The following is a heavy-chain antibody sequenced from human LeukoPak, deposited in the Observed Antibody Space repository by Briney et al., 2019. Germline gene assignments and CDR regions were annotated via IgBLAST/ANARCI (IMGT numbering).Heavy chain of an antibody. Sequence: GGSLRLSCAASGFTVSNNFLSCVRQPPGKGLEWVSDIYSGGSTYYADSVKGRFTISRDNSKNTLYLQMNSLRAEDTAVYYCTRGGGGSFPHYWGQGTLVTVSS. CDR1: GFTVSNNF. CDR2: IYSGGST. J-gene: IGHJ4*02. V-gene: IGHV3-53*01. CDR3: TRGGGGSFPHY. D-gene: IGHD2-21*01.